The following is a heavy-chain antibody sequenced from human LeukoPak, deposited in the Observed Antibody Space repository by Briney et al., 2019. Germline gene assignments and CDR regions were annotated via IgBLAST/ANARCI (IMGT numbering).Heavy chain of an antibody. J-gene: IGHJ4*02. CDR3: TTHDSSGYYYAADY. CDR2: IKSKTDGGTT. V-gene: IGHV3-15*01. D-gene: IGHD3-22*01. Sequence: GGSLRLSCAASGFTFSNAWMSWVRQAPGKGLEWVGRIKSKTDGGTTDYAAPVKGRFTISRDDSKNTLYLQMNSLKTEDTAVYYCTTHDSSGYYYAADYRGQGTLVTVSS. CDR1: GFTFSNAW.